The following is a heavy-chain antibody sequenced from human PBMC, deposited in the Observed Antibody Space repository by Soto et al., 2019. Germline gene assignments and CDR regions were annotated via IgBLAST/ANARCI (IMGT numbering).Heavy chain of an antibody. J-gene: IGHJ5*02. D-gene: IGHD6-13*01. Sequence: SVKVSCKASGGTFSSYTISWVRQAPGQGLEWMGRIIPILGIANYAQKFQGRVTITADKSTSTAYMELSSLRSEDTAVYYCAREGSSLDNWFDPWGQGTLVTVSS. CDR1: GGTFSSYT. CDR2: IIPILGIA. V-gene: IGHV1-69*04. CDR3: AREGSSLDNWFDP.